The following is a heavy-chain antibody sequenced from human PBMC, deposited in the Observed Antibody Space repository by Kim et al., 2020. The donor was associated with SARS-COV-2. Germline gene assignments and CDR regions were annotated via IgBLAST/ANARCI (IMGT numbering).Heavy chain of an antibody. V-gene: IGHV3-15*01. CDR1: GFTFSNAW. CDR3: TQGYSYGYGAGY. CDR2: IKSKTDGGTT. Sequence: GGSLRLSCAASGFTFSNAWMSWVRQAPGKGLEWVGRIKSKTDGGTTDYAAPVKGRFTISRDDSKNTLYLQMNSPKTEDTAVYYCTQGYSYGYGAGYWGQGTLVTVSS. J-gene: IGHJ4*02. D-gene: IGHD5-18*01.